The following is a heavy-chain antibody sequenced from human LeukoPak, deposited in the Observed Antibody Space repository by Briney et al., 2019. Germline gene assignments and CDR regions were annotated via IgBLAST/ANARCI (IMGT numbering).Heavy chain of an antibody. Sequence: PSETLSLTCTVSGGSIRSYYWSWIRQSPGKGLEWIGYIYYSGSTNYNPSLKSRVTISVDTSKNQFSLKLSSVTAADTAVYYCARGWLHDAFDIWGQGTMVTVSS. D-gene: IGHD5-12*01. V-gene: IGHV4-59*12. J-gene: IGHJ3*02. CDR3: ARGWLHDAFDI. CDR2: IYYSGST. CDR1: GGSIRSYY.